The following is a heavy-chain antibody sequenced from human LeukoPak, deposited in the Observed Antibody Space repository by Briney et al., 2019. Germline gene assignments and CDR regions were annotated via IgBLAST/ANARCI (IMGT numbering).Heavy chain of an antibody. CDR2: IWHDESNK. D-gene: IGHD1-26*01. J-gene: IGHJ3*02. CDR3: ARVTVGATDAFDI. V-gene: IGHV3-33*01. CDR1: GLTFSRYG. Sequence: PGGSLRLSCAASGLTFSRYGMHWVRQAPGKGLEWVAVIWHDESNKDYAGSVKGRFTISRDNSQNTLYLQMSSLSAEDTAVYYCARVTVGATDAFDIWGQGTMVTVSS.